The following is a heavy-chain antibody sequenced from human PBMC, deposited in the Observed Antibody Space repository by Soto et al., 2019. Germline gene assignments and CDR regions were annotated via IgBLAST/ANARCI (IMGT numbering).Heavy chain of an antibody. CDR1: GFTFSSYG. J-gene: IGHJ4*02. Sequence: EVQLLESGGGLVQPGGSLRLSCAASGFTFSSYGMTWVRQAPGKGLEWVSAISGSGDNTYYADSVKGRFTISRDSSKNTLSLQMDSLRVEDTAVYYCAKGLYGGYDGVPHYWGQGTLVTVSS. CDR2: ISGSGDNT. CDR3: AKGLYGGYDGVPHY. V-gene: IGHV3-23*01. D-gene: IGHD5-12*01.